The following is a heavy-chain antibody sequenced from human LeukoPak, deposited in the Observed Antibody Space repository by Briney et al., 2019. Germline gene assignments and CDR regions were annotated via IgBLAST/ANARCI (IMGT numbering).Heavy chain of an antibody. V-gene: IGHV4-31*03. J-gene: IGHJ4*02. Sequence: SQTLSLTCTVSGGSISSGGYYWSWIRQHPGKGLEWIGYIYYSGSTYYNPSLKSRVTISVDTSKNQFSLKLSSVTAADTAVYYCAGGGPPTVVTLFDYWGQGTLVTVSS. CDR2: IYYSGST. CDR1: GGSISSGGYY. D-gene: IGHD4-23*01. CDR3: AGGGPPTVVTLFDY.